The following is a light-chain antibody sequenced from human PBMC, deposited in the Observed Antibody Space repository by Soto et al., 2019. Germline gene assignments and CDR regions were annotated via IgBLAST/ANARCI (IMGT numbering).Light chain of an antibody. CDR2: DAS. V-gene: IGKV3-11*01. Sequence: IVLTQSPATLSLSPGERATLSCRASQSVSSYLAWYQQKPGQAPRLLIYDASNRATGIPARFSGSGSGTDFTLTISGLEPEDFAVYFCQQRSNWPGTFGQGTKLEIK. CDR3: QQRSNWPGT. CDR1: QSVSSY. J-gene: IGKJ2*01.